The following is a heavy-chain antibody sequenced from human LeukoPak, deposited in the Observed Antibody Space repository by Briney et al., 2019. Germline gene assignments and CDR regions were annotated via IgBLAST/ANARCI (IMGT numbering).Heavy chain of an antibody. CDR2: ISYDGSNK. V-gene: IGHV3-30*18. CDR1: GFTFSSYG. J-gene: IGHJ4*02. CDR3: AKDYSSGWLDY. Sequence: PGRSLRLSCAASGFTFSSYGMHWVRQAPGKGLEWVAVISYDGSNKYYADSVKGRFTISRDNSKNTLYLQMNSLRAEDTAVYYCAKDYSSGWLDYWGQGTLVTVSS. D-gene: IGHD6-19*01.